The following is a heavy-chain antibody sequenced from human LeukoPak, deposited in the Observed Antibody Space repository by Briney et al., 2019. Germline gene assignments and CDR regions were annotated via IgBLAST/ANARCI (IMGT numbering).Heavy chain of an antibody. V-gene: IGHV3-13*01. Sequence: GGSLRLSCAASGFTFKSYDMHWVRQAAGEGLEWVSAIGTAGDTYYPGSVKGRFTISRENAKNSLYLQMNNLRAEDTAVYYCARANGGNMWRGHYFDCWGQGTLVTVSS. CDR2: IGTAGDT. CDR3: ARANGGNMWRGHYFDC. J-gene: IGHJ4*02. CDR1: GFTFKSYD. D-gene: IGHD4-23*01.